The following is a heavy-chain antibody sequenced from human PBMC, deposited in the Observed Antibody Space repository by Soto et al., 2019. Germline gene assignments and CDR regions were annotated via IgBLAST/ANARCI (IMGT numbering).Heavy chain of an antibody. D-gene: IGHD6-6*01. CDR3: ARSFGSSSSPNYYSYYYTDV. J-gene: IGHJ6*03. CDR1: GGSISSGGYY. Sequence: PSETLSLTCTVSGGSISSGGYYWSWIRQHPGKGLEWIGYIYYSGSTYYNPSLKSRVTISVDTSKNQFSLKLSSVTAADTAVYYCARSFGSSSSPNYYSYYYTDVWGKGTTVTVSS. CDR2: IYYSGST. V-gene: IGHV4-31*03.